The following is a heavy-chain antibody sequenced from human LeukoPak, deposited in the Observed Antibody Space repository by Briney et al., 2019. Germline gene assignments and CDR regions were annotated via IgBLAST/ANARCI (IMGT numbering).Heavy chain of an antibody. Sequence: PSETLSLTCTVSDGSISTYFWSWIRQPPGKGLEWIGYIYYSGITNYNPSLKSRVTISVDTCKNQFSLKLSSVTAADTAVYYCARHAPYSNYALDYWGQGTLVTVSS. CDR2: IYYSGIT. J-gene: IGHJ4*02. CDR3: ARHAPYSNYALDY. V-gene: IGHV4-59*08. D-gene: IGHD4-11*01. CDR1: DGSISTYF.